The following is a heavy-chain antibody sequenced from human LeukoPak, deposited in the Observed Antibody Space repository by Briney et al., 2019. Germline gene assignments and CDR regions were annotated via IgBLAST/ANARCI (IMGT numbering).Heavy chain of an antibody. CDR2: IYDIRST. CDR1: SGSTGGSSSGNY. D-gene: IGHD3-16*02. CDR3: ARHGSYQWAIDD. Sequence: SETLSLTCTVPSGSTGGSSSGNYWTWIRQSPGKGLEWIGNIYDIRSTNYNPSLKSRVTISIDTSKKQFSLRLKSVTAADTSVYYCARHGSYQWAIDDWGQGTLVTVSS. V-gene: IGHV4-59*08. J-gene: IGHJ4*02.